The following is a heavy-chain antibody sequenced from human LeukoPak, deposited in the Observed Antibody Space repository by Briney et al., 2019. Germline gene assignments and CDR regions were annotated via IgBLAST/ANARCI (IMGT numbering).Heavy chain of an antibody. D-gene: IGHD5-12*01. V-gene: IGHV4-59*12. CDR2: IYDTGTPT. CDR1: GGSISGFV. CDR3: AREGSPDIVATGTDY. J-gene: IGHJ4*02. Sequence: PSETLSLTCTVSGGSISGFVWSWIRQPPGEGLDYIGFIYDTGTPTNYNPLLKSRVTLSVDTSKNQFSLNLKSVTAADTAVYYCAREGSPDIVATGTDYWGQGTLVTVSS.